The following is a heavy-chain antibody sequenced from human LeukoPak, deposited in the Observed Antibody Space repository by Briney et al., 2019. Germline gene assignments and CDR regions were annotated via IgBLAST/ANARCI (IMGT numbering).Heavy chain of an antibody. D-gene: IGHD3-3*01. CDR3: ARDYDFWSGYYTSGMDV. J-gene: IGHJ6*02. Sequence: ASVKVSCKASGYTFTSYYMHWVRQAPGQGLEWMGIINPSGGNTNYAQKLQGRVTMTTDTSTSTAYMELRSLRSDDTAVYYCARDYDFWSGYYTSGMDVWGQGTTVTVSS. V-gene: IGHV1-46*01. CDR2: INPSGGNT. CDR1: GYTFTSYY.